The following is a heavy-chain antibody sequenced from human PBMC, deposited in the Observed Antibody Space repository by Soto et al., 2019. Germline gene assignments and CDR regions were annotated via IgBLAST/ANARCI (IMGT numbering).Heavy chain of an antibody. D-gene: IGHD4-4*01. Sequence: PGESLKISCKGSGYSFTDYWIGWVRQMPGKGLEWMGIIYPGDSDTRYSPSFQGQVTISADKSISTAYLQWSSLTASDIAMYYCARHPYSDYDVMDVWGQGTTVTVSS. CDR3: ARHPYSDYDVMDV. CDR2: IYPGDSDT. V-gene: IGHV5-51*01. J-gene: IGHJ6*02. CDR1: GYSFTDYW.